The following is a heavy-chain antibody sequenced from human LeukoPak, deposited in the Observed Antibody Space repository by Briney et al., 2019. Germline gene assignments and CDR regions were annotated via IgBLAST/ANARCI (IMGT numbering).Heavy chain of an antibody. D-gene: IGHD3-3*01. Sequence: GGSLRLSCAASGFTFSSYWMHWVRQAPGKGLVWVSRINTDGSSTSYADSVKGRFTISRDNAKNTLYLQMNSLRAEDTAVYYCARGGGLTNRVTIFGAPKYYFDYWGQGTLVTVSS. CDR2: INTDGSST. J-gene: IGHJ4*02. V-gene: IGHV3-74*01. CDR3: ARGGGLTNRVTIFGAPKYYFDY. CDR1: GFTFSSYW.